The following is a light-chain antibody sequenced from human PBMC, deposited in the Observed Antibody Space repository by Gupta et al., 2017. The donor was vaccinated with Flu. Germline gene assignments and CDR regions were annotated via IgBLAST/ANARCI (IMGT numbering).Light chain of an antibody. CDR1: QTIGTN. V-gene: IGKV3-15*01. J-gene: IGKJ4*01. CDR3: QQYNNWIT. CDR2: GAS. Sequence: IVMTQSPATLSVSPGARATLSCRASQTIGTNLAWYQQRPGQAPRLIIYGASTRATGVPVRFSGSGSGEEFTLTSSGRQYEDSAIYYWQQYNNWITFGGGTTVEIK.